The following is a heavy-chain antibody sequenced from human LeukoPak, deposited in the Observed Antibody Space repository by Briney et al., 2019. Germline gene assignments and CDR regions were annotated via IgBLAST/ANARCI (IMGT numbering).Heavy chain of an antibody. J-gene: IGHJ4*02. D-gene: IGHD5-12*01. CDR1: GFTFSDYY. V-gene: IGHV3-11*05. Sequence: GGSLRLSCAAAGFTFSDYYMSWIRQAPGKGLEWVSYISSSSSYTDYADSVKGRFTISRDNAKNSLNLQMNSLRAEDTAVYYCARDSGYSGYSDYWGQGTLVTVSS. CDR2: ISSSSSYT. CDR3: ARDSGYSGYSDY.